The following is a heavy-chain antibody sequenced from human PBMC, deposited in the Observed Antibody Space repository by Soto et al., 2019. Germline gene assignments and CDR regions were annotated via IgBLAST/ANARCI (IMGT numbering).Heavy chain of an antibody. Sequence: PGGSLRLSCAASGFTFSSYEMNWVRQAPGKGLEWVSYISSSGSTIYYADSVKGRFTISRDNAKNPLYLQMNSLRAEDTAVYYCARDTDYGDYEDYWGQGTLVTVSS. V-gene: IGHV3-48*03. D-gene: IGHD4-17*01. CDR3: ARDTDYGDYEDY. CDR2: ISSSGSTI. J-gene: IGHJ4*02. CDR1: GFTFSSYE.